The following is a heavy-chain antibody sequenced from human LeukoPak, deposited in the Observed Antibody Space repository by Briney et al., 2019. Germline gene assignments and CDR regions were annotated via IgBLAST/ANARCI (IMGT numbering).Heavy chain of an antibody. CDR1: GFTLSTNA. Sequence: GGSLRLSCLTSGFTLSTNAMSWVRQAPGKGLEWISGISGSGASTYYADSVKGRFTISRDDSRNTLYLQMNSLRAEDTAVYYCARDVLATGATGTFDIWGQGTMVTVSS. CDR3: ARDVLATGATGTFDI. V-gene: IGHV3-23*01. J-gene: IGHJ3*02. CDR2: ISGSGAST. D-gene: IGHD1-14*01.